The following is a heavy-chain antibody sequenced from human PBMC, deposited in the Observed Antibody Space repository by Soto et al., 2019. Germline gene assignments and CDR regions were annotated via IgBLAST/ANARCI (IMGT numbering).Heavy chain of an antibody. CDR1: GFTFSSYS. Sequence: EVQLVESGGGLVQPGGSLRLSCAASGFTFSSYSMNWVRQAPGKGLEWVSYISNRESTIYYADSVKGRFTISRDKAKNSLYLQMNSLRGEDTAVYYCARDFYGDYGGRGTFDYWGQGTLVTVSS. D-gene: IGHD4-17*01. V-gene: IGHV3-48*01. J-gene: IGHJ4*02. CDR2: ISNRESTI. CDR3: ARDFYGDYGGRGTFDY.